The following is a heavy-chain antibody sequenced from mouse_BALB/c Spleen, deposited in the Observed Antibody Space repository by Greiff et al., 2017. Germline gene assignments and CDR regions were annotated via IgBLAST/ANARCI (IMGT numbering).Heavy chain of an antibody. Sequence: QVQLQQSGPGLVQPSQSLSITCTVSGFSLTSYGVHWVRQSPGKGLEWLGVIWSGGSTDYNAAFISRLSISKDNSKSQVFFKMNSLQADDTAIYYCARNYERDYYAMDYWGQGTSVTVSS. CDR2: IWSGGST. CDR3: ARNYERDYYAMDY. J-gene: IGHJ4*01. V-gene: IGHV2-4-1*01. CDR1: GFSLTSYG. D-gene: IGHD1-1*01.